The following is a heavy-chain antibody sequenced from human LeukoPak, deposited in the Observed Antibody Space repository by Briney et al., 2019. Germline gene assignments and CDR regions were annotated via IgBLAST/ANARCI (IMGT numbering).Heavy chain of an antibody. D-gene: IGHD2-2*01. Sequence: GGSLRLSCGASGFTFSSFWMHWVRQAPGKGLVWVSRINSDGSSTSYADSVKGRFTISRDNAKNMLYLQMNSLRAEDTAVYDCAPHLSVVIPGAQYGMDVWGQGTTVTVSS. J-gene: IGHJ6*02. CDR1: GFTFSSFW. CDR3: APHLSVVIPGAQYGMDV. CDR2: INSDGSST. V-gene: IGHV3-74*01.